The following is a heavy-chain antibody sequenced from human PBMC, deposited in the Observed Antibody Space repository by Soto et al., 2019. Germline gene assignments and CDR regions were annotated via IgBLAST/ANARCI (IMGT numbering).Heavy chain of an antibody. CDR3: ARDRGIAVAGIWFDP. Sequence: ASVRVSCKAAGYPFTSHGISGVRQAPGQGLEWMGWISAYNGNTNYAQKLQGRVTMTTDTSTSTAYMELRSLRSDDTAVYYCARDRGIAVAGIWFDPWGQGTLVTVSS. V-gene: IGHV1-18*01. CDR1: GYPFTSHG. D-gene: IGHD6-19*01. J-gene: IGHJ5*02. CDR2: ISAYNGNT.